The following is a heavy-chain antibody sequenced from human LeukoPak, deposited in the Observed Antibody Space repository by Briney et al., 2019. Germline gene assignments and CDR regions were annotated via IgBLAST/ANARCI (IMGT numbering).Heavy chain of an antibody. V-gene: IGHV3-30-3*01. D-gene: IGHD2-2*01. J-gene: IGHJ3*02. CDR2: ISYDGSNK. Sequence: PGRSLRLSCAASGFTFSSYAMHWVRQAPGKGLEWVAVISYDGSNKYYADSVKGRFTISRDNAKNSLYLQMNSLRAEDTAVYYCARGTVVPAALDAFDIWGQGTMVTVSS. CDR3: ARGTVVPAALDAFDI. CDR1: GFTFSSYA.